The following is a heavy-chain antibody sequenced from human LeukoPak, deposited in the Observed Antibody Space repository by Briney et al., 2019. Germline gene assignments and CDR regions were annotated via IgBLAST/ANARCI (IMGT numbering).Heavy chain of an antibody. D-gene: IGHD4-17*01. Sequence: ASVPVSCLASGYTFPQYYVHGLRPAPAQEVAGMGIINPSGGSTSYAQKFQGRFTMTRAMSTSTVYMELSRRRFEDTAVYYCATEGTDGDYSFDYRGQGTLVTVSS. CDR3: ATEGTDGDYSFDY. CDR2: INPSGGST. J-gene: IGHJ4*02. CDR1: GYTFPQYY. V-gene: IGHV1-46*03.